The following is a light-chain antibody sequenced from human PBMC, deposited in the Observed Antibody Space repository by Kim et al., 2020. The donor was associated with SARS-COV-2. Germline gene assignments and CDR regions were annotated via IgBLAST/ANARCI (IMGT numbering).Light chain of an antibody. V-gene: IGLV1-51*01. Sequence: GQKVTIACSGSSSNIGNIYVCWYQQLPGTAPKLLIYDNSKRPSGIPDRFSGSKSGTSATLGITGLQTGDEADYYCGTWDSSLSAVVFGGGTQLTVL. CDR2: DNS. CDR3: GTWDSSLSAVV. CDR1: SSNIGNIY. J-gene: IGLJ2*01.